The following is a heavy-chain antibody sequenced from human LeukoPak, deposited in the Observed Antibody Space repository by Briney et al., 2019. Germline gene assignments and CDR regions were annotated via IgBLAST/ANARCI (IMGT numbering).Heavy chain of an antibody. J-gene: IGHJ4*02. CDR2: ICPGDSDT. CDR1: GYSFTSYC. CDR3: ARRDTRGWYYFDY. D-gene: IGHD6-19*01. V-gene: IGHV5-51*01. Sequence: GESLKISCKGSGYSFTSYCSGWVRQVPGKGREGMGIICPGDSDTRYSPSLQGQVTISADNPIRPPHLQGHRPNASDPPMYYCARRDTRGWYYFDYWGQGTVVTVSS.